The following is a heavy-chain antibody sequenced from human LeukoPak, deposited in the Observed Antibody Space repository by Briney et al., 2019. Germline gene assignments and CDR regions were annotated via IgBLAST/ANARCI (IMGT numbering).Heavy chain of an antibody. D-gene: IGHD6-13*01. CDR1: GGSISSYY. CDR2: ISWNSGSI. CDR3: AKSKMGYSSSWDY. J-gene: IGHJ4*02. Sequence: LSLTCTVSGGSISSYYWSWIRQPPGKGLEWVSGISWNSGSIGYADSVKGRFTISRDNAKNSLYLQMNSLRAEDTALYYCAKSKMGYSSSWDYWGQGTLVTVSS. V-gene: IGHV3-9*01.